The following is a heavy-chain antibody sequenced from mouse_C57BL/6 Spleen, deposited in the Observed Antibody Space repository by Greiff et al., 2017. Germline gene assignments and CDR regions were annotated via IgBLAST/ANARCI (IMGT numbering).Heavy chain of an antibody. J-gene: IGHJ2*01. CDR1: GFNIKDYY. D-gene: IGHD2-3*01. Sequence: EVKLQESGAELVKPGASVKLSCTASGFNIKDYYMHWVKQRTEQGLEWIGRIDPEDGETKYAPKFQGKATITADTSSHTAYLQLRSLTSEDTAVYYCARDYDGYYYFAYWGQGTTLTVSS. CDR2: IDPEDGET. V-gene: IGHV14-2*01. CDR3: ARDYDGYYYFAY.